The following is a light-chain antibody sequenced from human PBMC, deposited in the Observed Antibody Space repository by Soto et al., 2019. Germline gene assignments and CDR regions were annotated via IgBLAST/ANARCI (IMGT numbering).Light chain of an antibody. J-gene: IGLJ1*01. CDR3: QVLDSSSDHYV. Sequence: SYELTHPPSVSLAPGHTSRITSGGNNIGSKSVHWYQQKPGQAPVLVVYDDSDRPSGIPERFSGSNSGNTATLTISRVEAGDEADYYCQVLDSSSDHYVFGTGTKVTVL. CDR2: DDS. CDR1: NIGSKS. V-gene: IGLV3-21*02.